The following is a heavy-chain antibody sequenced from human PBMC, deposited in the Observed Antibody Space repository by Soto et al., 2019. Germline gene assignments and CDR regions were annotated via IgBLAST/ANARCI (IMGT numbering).Heavy chain of an antibody. J-gene: IGHJ6*03. CDR3: ARGGIAAAGLPISYYYYYMDV. Sequence: ASVKVSCKASGYTFTSYDINWVRQATGQGLEWMGWMNPNSGNTGYAQKFQGRVTMTRNTSISTAYMELSSLRSADTAVYYCARGGIAAAGLPISYYYYYMDVWGKGTTVTVSS. D-gene: IGHD6-13*01. CDR2: MNPNSGNT. V-gene: IGHV1-8*01. CDR1: GYTFTSYD.